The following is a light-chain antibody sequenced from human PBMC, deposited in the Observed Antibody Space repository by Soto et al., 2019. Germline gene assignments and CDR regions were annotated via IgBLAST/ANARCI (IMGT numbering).Light chain of an antibody. Sequence: QSALTQPASVSGSPGQSITISCTGTSSDVGGYDYVSWYQHHPGKAPKLIIYEVSNRPSGVSKRFSGSKSGNTASLTISGLQDEDEADYYCNSYTSSSTVVFGGGTKLTVL. CDR3: NSYTSSSTVV. CDR1: SSDVGGYDY. J-gene: IGLJ2*01. CDR2: EVS. V-gene: IGLV2-14*01.